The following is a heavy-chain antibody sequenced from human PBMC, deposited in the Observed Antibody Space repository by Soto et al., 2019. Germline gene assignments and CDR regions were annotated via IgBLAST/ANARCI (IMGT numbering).Heavy chain of an antibody. CDR2: ISGSGSCT. Sequence: GGSLRLSCNFTFSLYSMNWVRQAPGKGLEWISAISGSGSCTYYADSVQGRFTISRDNSENTLFLQMSSLRVEDTALYYCAKSRGNSDTNFDYWGQGTLVTVSS. V-gene: IGHV3-23*01. J-gene: IGHJ4*02. D-gene: IGHD3-10*01. CDR1: FTFSLYS. CDR3: AKSRGNSDTNFDY.